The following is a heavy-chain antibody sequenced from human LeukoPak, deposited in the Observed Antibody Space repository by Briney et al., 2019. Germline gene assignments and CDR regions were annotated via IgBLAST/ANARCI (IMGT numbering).Heavy chain of an antibody. CDR1: GGTFSSYA. V-gene: IGHV1-69*04. J-gene: IGHJ4*02. CDR2: IIPILGIA. CDR3: ARAYCSGGSCYSGPGSYFDY. Sequence: SVQVSCKASGGTFSSYAISWVRQAPGQGLEWMGRIIPILGIANYAQKFQGRVTITADKSTSTAYMEPSSLRSEDTAVYYCARAYCSGGSCYSGPGSYFDYWGQGTLVTVSS. D-gene: IGHD2-15*01.